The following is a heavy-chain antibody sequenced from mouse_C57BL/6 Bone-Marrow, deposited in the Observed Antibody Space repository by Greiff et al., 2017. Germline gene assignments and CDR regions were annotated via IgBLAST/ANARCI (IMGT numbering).Heavy chain of an antibody. J-gene: IGHJ3*01. V-gene: IGHV1S132*01. CDR1: GYTFTSYW. CDR2: IFPGTGTT. Sequence: VQGVESGAELVKPGASVKLSCKTSGYTFTSYWIQWVKQRPGQGLGWIGEIFPGTGTTYYTEKFKGKATLTIDTSSSAAYMQLSSLTSEDSAVYFCARGGILITSVVEGAWFAYWGQGTLVTVSA. CDR3: ARGGILITSVVEGAWFAY. D-gene: IGHD1-1*01.